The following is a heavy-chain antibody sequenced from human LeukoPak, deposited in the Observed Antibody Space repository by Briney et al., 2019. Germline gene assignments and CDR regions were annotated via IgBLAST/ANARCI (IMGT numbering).Heavy chain of an antibody. V-gene: IGHV3-23*01. D-gene: IGHD6-19*01. J-gene: IGHJ5*01. CDR1: GFTFANHA. Sequence: GGSLRLSCAASGFTFANHAMTWVRQAPGKTLEWVSAFGGSGRTAYYADSVKGRFTISRDNSKNTLFLQMNSLRAEDTAVYYCAKASGGSSGRSDSWGQGTLATVSS. CDR2: FGGSGRTA. CDR3: AKASGGSSGRSDS.